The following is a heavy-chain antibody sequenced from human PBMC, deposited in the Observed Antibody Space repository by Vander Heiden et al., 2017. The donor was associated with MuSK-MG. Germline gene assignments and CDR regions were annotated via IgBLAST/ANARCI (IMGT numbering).Heavy chain of an antibody. CDR1: GYTFTTYG. CDR2: ISGYNGNT. D-gene: IGHD3-9*01. V-gene: IGHV1-18*01. J-gene: IGHJ4*02. Sequence: LLVQSGAEVKKPGASVKLSCKASGYTFTTYGISWVRQAPGQGLEWMGWISGYNGNTNYAQKFQGRVTMTTDTSTNTAYMELRSLRSDDTAVYYCAREPSYDILTGYYVDYWGQGTLVTVSS. CDR3: AREPSYDILTGYYVDY.